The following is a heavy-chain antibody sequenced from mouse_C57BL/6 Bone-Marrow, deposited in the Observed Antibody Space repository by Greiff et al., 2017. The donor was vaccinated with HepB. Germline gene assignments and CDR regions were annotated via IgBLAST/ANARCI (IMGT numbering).Heavy chain of an antibody. Sequence: QVQLQQSGPELVKPGASVKISCKASGYAFSSSWMNWVKQRPGKGLEWIGRIYPGDGDTNYNGKFKGKATLTADKSSSTAYMQLSSLTSEDSAVYFCASRGPYGSSYGWYFDVWGTGTTVTVSS. CDR3: ASRGPYGSSYGWYFDV. CDR2: IYPGDGDT. D-gene: IGHD1-1*01. J-gene: IGHJ1*03. V-gene: IGHV1-82*01. CDR1: GYAFSSSW.